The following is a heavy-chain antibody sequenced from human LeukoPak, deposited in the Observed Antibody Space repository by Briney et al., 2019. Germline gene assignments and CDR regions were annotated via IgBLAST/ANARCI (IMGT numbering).Heavy chain of an antibody. J-gene: IGHJ6*03. CDR1: GGSISSHY. V-gene: IGHV4-59*11. CDR3: ARGSRDFGVVRKYYYYYYYMDV. Sequence: SETLSLTCTVSGGSISSHYWSWIRQPPGKGLEWIGYIYYSGSTNYNPSLKSRVTISVDTSKNQFSLKLSSVTAADTAVYYCARGSRDFGVVRKYYYYYYYMDVWGKGTTVTVSS. D-gene: IGHD3-3*01. CDR2: IYYSGST.